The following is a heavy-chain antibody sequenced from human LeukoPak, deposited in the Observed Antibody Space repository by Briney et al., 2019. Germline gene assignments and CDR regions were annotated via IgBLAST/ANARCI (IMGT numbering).Heavy chain of an antibody. V-gene: IGHV4-34*01. J-gene: IGHJ3*02. Sequence: KPSETLSLTCAVYGGSFSGYYWSWIRQPPGKGLEWIGEINHSGSTNYNPFLKSRVTISVDTSKNQFSLKLSSVTAADTAVYYCAREEAFDIWGQGTMVTVSS. CDR1: GGSFSGYY. CDR3: AREEAFDI. CDR2: INHSGST.